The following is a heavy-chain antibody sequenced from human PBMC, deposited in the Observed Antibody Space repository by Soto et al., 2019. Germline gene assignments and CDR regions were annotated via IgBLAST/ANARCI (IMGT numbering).Heavy chain of an antibody. CDR3: ARGVVVPAATGKTWFDP. CDR2: ISVYNGNT. CDR1: GYTFTSSG. D-gene: IGHD2-2*01. Sequence: ASVKVSCKASGYTFTSSGISWVRQAPGQGLEWMGWISVYNGNTNYAQSFQGRVSMTTDTSTSTVYMELRNLRSDDTAVYYCARGVVVPAATGKTWFDPWGQGTLVTVSS. J-gene: IGHJ5*02. V-gene: IGHV1-18*01.